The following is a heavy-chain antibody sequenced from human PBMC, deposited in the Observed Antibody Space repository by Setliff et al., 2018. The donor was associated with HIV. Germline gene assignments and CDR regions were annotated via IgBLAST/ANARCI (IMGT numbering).Heavy chain of an antibody. V-gene: IGHV4-4*07. CDR1: GGSFSSYH. J-gene: IGHJ4*02. CDR3: ARGLYGSGSFFFDS. D-gene: IGHD3-10*01. CDR2: IYASGST. Sequence: SETLSLTCTVSGGSFSSYHWSWIRHRAGKGLEWIGHIYASGSTKYNPSLESRVTMSVDTSMNQFSLKLTSVTAADTAVYYCARGLYGSGSFFFDSWGRGTLVTVSS.